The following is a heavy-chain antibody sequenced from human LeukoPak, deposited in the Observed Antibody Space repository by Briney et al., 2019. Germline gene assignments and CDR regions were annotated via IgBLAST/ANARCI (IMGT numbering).Heavy chain of an antibody. CDR3: ARGSYESSGIDY. CDR2: SNAGNGNK. Sequence: ASVKVSCKASGYTLTNYAMHWVRQAPGQRLEWMGWSNAGNGNKKYSQEFQGRVTITRDTSASIAYMELSSLRSEDTAVYYCARGSYESSGIDYWGQGTLVTVSS. CDR1: GYTLTNYA. D-gene: IGHD3-22*01. J-gene: IGHJ4*02. V-gene: IGHV1-3*02.